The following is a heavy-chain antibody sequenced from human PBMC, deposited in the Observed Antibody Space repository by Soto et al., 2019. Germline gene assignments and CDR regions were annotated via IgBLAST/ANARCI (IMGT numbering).Heavy chain of an antibody. CDR1: GYTFTSYG. CDR2: ISAYNGNT. J-gene: IGHJ4*02. CDR3: ARARYFYDTSNYYPFDY. V-gene: IGHV1-18*04. Sequence: VASVKVSFKASGYTFTSYGISWVRQAPGQGLEWMGWISAYNGNTNSAQNLHDRLTMTTDTFTSTAYMELRSLRSDDTAVYYCARARYFYDTSNYYPFDYWGQGTLVTVSS. D-gene: IGHD3-22*01.